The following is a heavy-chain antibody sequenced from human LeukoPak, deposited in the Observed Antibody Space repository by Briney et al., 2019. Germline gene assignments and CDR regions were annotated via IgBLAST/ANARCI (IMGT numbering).Heavy chain of an antibody. J-gene: IGHJ4*02. CDR1: GFTFSSYG. CDR3: AREGQWLVPDY. Sequence: GGSLRPSCAASGFTFSSYGMHWVRQAPGKGLEWVAVIWYDGSNKYYADSVKGRFTISRDNSKNTLYLQMNSLRAEDTAVYYCAREGQWLVPDYWGQGTLVTVSS. V-gene: IGHV3-33*01. D-gene: IGHD6-19*01. CDR2: IWYDGSNK.